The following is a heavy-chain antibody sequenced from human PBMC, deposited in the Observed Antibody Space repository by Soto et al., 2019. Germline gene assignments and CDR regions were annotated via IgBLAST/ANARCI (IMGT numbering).Heavy chain of an antibody. CDR1: GYTFTGYY. Sequence: ASVKVSCKASGYTFTGYYMHWVRQAPGQGLEWMGWINPNSGGTNYAQKFQGWVTMTRDTSISTAYMELSRLRSDDTAVYYCAREAAEETYTLANYYYYGMYVWGQGTTVPVSS. J-gene: IGHJ6*02. V-gene: IGHV1-2*04. CDR2: INPNSGGT. CDR3: AREAAEETYTLANYYYYGMYV. D-gene: IGHD3-16*01.